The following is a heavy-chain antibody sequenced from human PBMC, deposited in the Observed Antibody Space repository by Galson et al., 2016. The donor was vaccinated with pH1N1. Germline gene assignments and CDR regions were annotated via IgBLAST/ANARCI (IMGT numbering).Heavy chain of an antibody. V-gene: IGHV1-69*06. J-gene: IGHJ6*02. CDR3: ATAGPLVREILYYSYAMDV. D-gene: IGHD3-10*01. CDR2: ISPIFGSI. Sequence: SVKVSCKASGGTFSNSAISWVRRAPGQGLEWMGGISPIFGSINYAQRFQGRVTVSADIFTKTAYMELSSLTYEDTAIYYCATAGPLVREILYYSYAMDVWGQGTTVTVSS. CDR1: GGTFSNSA.